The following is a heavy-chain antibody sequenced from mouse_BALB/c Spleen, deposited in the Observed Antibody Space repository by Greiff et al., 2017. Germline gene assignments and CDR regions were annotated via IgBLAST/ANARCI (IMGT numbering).Heavy chain of an antibody. Sequence: QVQLQQSGPELVRPGVSVKISCKGSGYTFTDYAMHWVKQSHAKSLEWIGVISTYYGNTNYNQKFKSKATMTVDKSSSTAYMELARLTSEDSAIYYCARSRTFIRYAMDYWGQGTSVTVSS. CDR2: ISTYYGNT. CDR1: GYTFTDYA. V-gene: IGHV1-67*01. J-gene: IGHJ4*01. CDR3: ARSRTFIRYAMDY. D-gene: IGHD1-2*01.